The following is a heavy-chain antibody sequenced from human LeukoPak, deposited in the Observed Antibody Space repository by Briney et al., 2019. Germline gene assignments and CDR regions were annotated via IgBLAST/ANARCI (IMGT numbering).Heavy chain of an antibody. CDR3: ARDGGSFGSEDY. CDR2: ISSSGSTI. V-gene: IGHV3-48*03. CDR1: GFTFSSYE. D-gene: IGHD3-10*01. Sequence: GGSLRLSCAASGFTFSSYEMNWVRQAPGKGLEWVSYISSSGSTIYYADSAKGRFTISRDNAKNSLYLQMNSLRAEDTAVYYCARDGGSFGSEDYWGQGTLVTVSS. J-gene: IGHJ4*02.